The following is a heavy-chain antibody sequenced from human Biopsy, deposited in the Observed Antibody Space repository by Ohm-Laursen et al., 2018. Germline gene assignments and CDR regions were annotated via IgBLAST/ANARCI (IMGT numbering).Heavy chain of an antibody. CDR1: GDSISNSY. J-gene: IGHJ4*02. V-gene: IGHV4-4*07. CDR3: AKARTLDTAIDFDY. CDR2: FYSSGSS. D-gene: IGHD5-18*01. Sequence: GTLSLTCVVSGDSISNSYWTWIRQPAGKGLEWIGRFYSSGSSSYNPSLKSRVTMSIDASMNQFSLKLTFVTAADTAVYYCAKARTLDTAIDFDYWGQGTLVTVSS.